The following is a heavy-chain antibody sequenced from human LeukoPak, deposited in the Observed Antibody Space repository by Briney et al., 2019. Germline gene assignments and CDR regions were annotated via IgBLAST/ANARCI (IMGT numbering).Heavy chain of an antibody. V-gene: IGHV4-39*07. D-gene: IGHD3-3*01. CDR1: GDSISNSRYY. CDR3: ARSYDFWSGDSQFDY. Sequence: SETLSLTCSVSGDSISNSRYYWGCIRQPPGKGLGWIGSIYYSGSTYYNPSLKSRVTISVDKSKNQFSLKLSSVTAADTAVYYCARSYDFWSGDSQFDYWGLGTLVTVSS. J-gene: IGHJ4*02. CDR2: IYYSGST.